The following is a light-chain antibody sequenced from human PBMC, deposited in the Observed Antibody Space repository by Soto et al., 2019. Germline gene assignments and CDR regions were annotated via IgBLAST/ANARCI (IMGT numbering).Light chain of an antibody. J-gene: IGKJ1*01. V-gene: IGKV3-20*01. CDR2: GAS. Sequence: EIVLTQSPGTLSLSLGERATLSCRASQSISRSYLAWYQQKPGQAPRLLFYGASNRATGVPDRFSGSGSGTDFSLTISRLEREDFAVYYCQQYGISPPWTFGQGTKVDIK. CDR1: QSISRSY. CDR3: QQYGISPPWT.